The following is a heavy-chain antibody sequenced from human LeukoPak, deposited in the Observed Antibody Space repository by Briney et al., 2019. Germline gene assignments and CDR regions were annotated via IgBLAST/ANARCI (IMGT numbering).Heavy chain of an antibody. CDR1: GFTFSSYE. J-gene: IGHJ6*02. V-gene: IGHV3-48*03. D-gene: IGHD3-10*01. Sequence: GGSLRLSCAASGFTFSSYEMNWVRQAPGKGLEWVSYISSSGSTIYYADSVKGRFTISRDNAKNSLYLQMNSLRAEDTAVYYCAKTITMVAAYYYGMDVWGQGTTVTVSS. CDR2: ISSSGSTI. CDR3: AKTITMVAAYYYGMDV.